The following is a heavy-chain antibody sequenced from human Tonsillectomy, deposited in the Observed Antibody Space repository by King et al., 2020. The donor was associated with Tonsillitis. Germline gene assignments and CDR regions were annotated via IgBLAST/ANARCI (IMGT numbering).Heavy chain of an antibody. CDR3: TRGDFYENNGYYLLFDY. CDR1: GFTFGDYG. Sequence: VQLVESGGGLVQPGRSLRLSCTGSGFTFGDYGMSWVRQAPGKGLEWLGFIRRKDKGGAAEYAASVRGRFIISRDDSESIAYLQINSLKTEDTAIYYCTRGDFYENNGYYLLFDYWGQGTLVTVSS. CDR2: IRRKDKGGAA. V-gene: IGHV3-49*04. J-gene: IGHJ4*02. D-gene: IGHD3-22*01.